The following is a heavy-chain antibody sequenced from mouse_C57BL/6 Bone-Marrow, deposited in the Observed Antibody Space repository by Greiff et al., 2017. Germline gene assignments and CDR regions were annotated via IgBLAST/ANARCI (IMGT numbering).Heavy chain of an antibody. Sequence: EVQLQQSGPELVKPGDSVKISCKASGYSFTGYFMNWVMQSHGKSLEWIGRINPYNGDTFYNQKFKGKATLTVDKSSSTAHMELRSLTSEDSAVYYCARGSSSWYFDVWGTGTTVTVSS. CDR3: ARGSSSWYFDV. J-gene: IGHJ1*03. CDR2: INPYNGDT. CDR1: GYSFTGYF. V-gene: IGHV1-20*01. D-gene: IGHD1-1*01.